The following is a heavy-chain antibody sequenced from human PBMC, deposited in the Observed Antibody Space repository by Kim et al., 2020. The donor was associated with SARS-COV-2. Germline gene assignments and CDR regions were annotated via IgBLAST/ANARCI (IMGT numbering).Heavy chain of an antibody. V-gene: IGHV3-7*03. CDR2: IKQHAYDE. Sequence: GGSLRLSCAASGFTFTGYWLSWVRQAPGKGLEWLANIKQHAYDEHYVDSVRGRFTIFRDNAKNLLYLQMNSLKVEDTAIYYCARDKGWTGTTTYYFDNWGQGTLVTVSS. D-gene: IGHD1-1*01. CDR3: ARDKGWTGTTTYYFDN. J-gene: IGHJ4*02. CDR1: GFTFTGYW.